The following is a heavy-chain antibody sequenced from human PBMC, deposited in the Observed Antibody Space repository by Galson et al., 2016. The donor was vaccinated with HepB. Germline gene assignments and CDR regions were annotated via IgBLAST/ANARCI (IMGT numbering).Heavy chain of an antibody. V-gene: IGHV3-74*01. J-gene: IGHJ4*02. D-gene: IGHD2-8*02. Sequence: SLRLSCAASGFTFSSYWMHWVRQDAGRGLVWVSSITPDGSRTAYADSVRGRFTISRDNAKNTLDLQMDSLRAEDTAVYYCARDNTGRFDYWGQVALVTVSS. CDR1: GFTFSSYW. CDR2: ITPDGSRT. CDR3: ARDNTGRFDY.